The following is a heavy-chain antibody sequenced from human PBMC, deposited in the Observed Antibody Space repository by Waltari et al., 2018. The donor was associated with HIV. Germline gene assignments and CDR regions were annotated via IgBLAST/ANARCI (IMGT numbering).Heavy chain of an antibody. Sequence: QVQLVQSGAEVKKPGSSVKVSCKASGGTFSSYAISWVRQAPGQGLEWMGRIIPILGIANYAQKFQGRVTITADKSTSTAYMELSSLRSEDTAVYYCARDYYDSSGYYYYYYYGMDVWGQGTTVTVSS. CDR2: IIPILGIA. V-gene: IGHV1-69*04. CDR3: ARDYYDSSGYYYYYYYGMDV. CDR1: GGTFSSYA. J-gene: IGHJ6*02. D-gene: IGHD3-22*01.